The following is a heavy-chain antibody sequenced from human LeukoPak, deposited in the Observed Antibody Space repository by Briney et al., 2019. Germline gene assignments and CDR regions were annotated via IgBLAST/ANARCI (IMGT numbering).Heavy chain of an antibody. D-gene: IGHD2-2*01. J-gene: IGHJ4*02. V-gene: IGHV3-11*06. CDR1: GFTFSDYY. CDR3: ARGGIYCSSTSCYADY. Sequence: GGSLRLSCAASGFTFSDYYMSWIRQAPGKGLEWVSYISSSSSYTNYADSVKGRFTISRDNAKNSLYLQMNSLRAENTAVYYCARGGIYCSSTSCYADYWGQGTLVTVSS. CDR2: ISSSSSYT.